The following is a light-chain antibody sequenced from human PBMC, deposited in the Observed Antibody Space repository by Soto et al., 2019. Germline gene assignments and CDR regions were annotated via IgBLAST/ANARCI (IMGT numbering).Light chain of an antibody. Sequence: DIVLTQSPDSLAVSLGERSTLSCRASQGIGDTLAWYQHKPGQTPRLLIYDTSTRATGIPARFSGSGSGTEFTLTISSLQSEDFAVYYCQQYNNWPWTFGQGTKVDIK. J-gene: IGKJ1*01. CDR3: QQYNNWPWT. CDR2: DTS. V-gene: IGKV3-15*01. CDR1: QGIGDT.